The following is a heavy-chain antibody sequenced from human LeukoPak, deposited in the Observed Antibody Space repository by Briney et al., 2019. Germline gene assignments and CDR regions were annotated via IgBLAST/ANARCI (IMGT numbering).Heavy chain of an antibody. Sequence: SETLSLTCTVSGGSISSYYWSWIRQPPGKGLEWIGYIYYSGSTNYNPSLQSRVTISVDTSKNQFSLKLSSVTAADTAVYYCASLKRLGELPLDYWGQGTLVTVSS. CDR3: ASLKRLGELPLDY. J-gene: IGHJ4*02. V-gene: IGHV4-59*01. CDR2: IYYSGST. D-gene: IGHD3-16*01. CDR1: GGSISSYY.